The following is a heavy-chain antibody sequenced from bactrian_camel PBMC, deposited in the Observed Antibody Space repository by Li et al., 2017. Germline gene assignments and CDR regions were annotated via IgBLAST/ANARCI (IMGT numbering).Heavy chain of an antibody. CDR2: IINRGGTT. CDR1: GFTLSSYR. J-gene: IGHJ4*01. Sequence: VQLVESGGGLVQPGGSLRLSCAASGFTLSSYRTYWVRQAPGKGLEWVSIINRGGTTYYANSVKGRLTLSRDNGKNTLYLQLNSLKTDDTAMYFCVRGITWFNDWGQGTQVTVS. CDR3: VRGITWFND. D-gene: IGHD6*01. V-gene: IGHV3S1*01.